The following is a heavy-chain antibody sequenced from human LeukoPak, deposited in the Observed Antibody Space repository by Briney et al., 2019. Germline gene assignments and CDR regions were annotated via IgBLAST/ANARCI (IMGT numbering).Heavy chain of an antibody. J-gene: IGHJ4*02. Sequence: SETLSLTCAVYGGSFSGYYWSWIRQPPGKGLEWIGEINHSGSTNYNPSLKSRVTISVDTSKNQFSLKLSSVTAADTAVYYCARGEGYRSSWYHYWGQGTLVTVSS. CDR2: INHSGST. D-gene: IGHD6-13*01. CDR3: ARGEGYRSSWYHY. V-gene: IGHV4-34*01. CDR1: GGSFSGYY.